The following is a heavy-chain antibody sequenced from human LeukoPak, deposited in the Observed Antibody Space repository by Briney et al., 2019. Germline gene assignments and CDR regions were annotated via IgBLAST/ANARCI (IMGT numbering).Heavy chain of an antibody. CDR3: AILLRDAFDI. Sequence: SETLSLTCTVSGGSISSHYWSWIRQPPGKGLEWIGYIYYSGSTNYNPSLKSRVTISVDTSKNQFSLKLSSVTAADTAVYYCAILLRDAFDIWGQGTMVTVSS. J-gene: IGHJ3*02. V-gene: IGHV4-59*08. CDR1: GGSISSHY. CDR2: IYYSGST.